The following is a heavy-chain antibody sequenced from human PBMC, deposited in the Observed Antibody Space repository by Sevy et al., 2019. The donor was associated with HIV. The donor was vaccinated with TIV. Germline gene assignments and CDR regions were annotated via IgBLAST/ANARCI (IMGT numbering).Heavy chain of an antibody. V-gene: IGHV3-23*01. Sequence: GGSLRLSCAASGFTFSSYAMSWVRQAPGKGLEWVSAISGSGGSTYYADSVKGRFTISRDNSKNTRYLQRNSLRAEDTAVYYCANRGSGSGSGSYIDYYYYYMDVWGKGTTVTVSS. CDR2: ISGSGGST. D-gene: IGHD3-10*01. J-gene: IGHJ6*03. CDR1: GFTFSSYA. CDR3: ANRGSGSGSGSYIDYYYYYMDV.